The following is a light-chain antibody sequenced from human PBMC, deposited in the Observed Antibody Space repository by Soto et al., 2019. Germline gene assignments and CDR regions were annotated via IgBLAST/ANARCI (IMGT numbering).Light chain of an antibody. Sequence: EIVLTQSPATLSLSPGERATLSCRASQTVSSYLAWYQQKPGQAPRLLIYGASNRATGIPARFSGSGSGTDFPLTIGSLEPEDFAVYYCQQRSNWPPGYTFGQGTKLEIK. J-gene: IGKJ2*01. CDR1: QTVSSY. V-gene: IGKV3-11*01. CDR3: QQRSNWPPGYT. CDR2: GAS.